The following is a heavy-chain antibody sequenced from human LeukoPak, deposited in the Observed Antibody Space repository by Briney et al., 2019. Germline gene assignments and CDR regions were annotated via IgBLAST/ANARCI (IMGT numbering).Heavy chain of an antibody. CDR3: ARVGIAAPQPSHYGYYYYGMDV. CDR2: IYYSGST. V-gene: IGHV4-30-4*01. D-gene: IGHD6-6*01. J-gene: IGHJ6*02. Sequence: SETLSLTCTVSGGSISSGDYYWSWIRQPPGKGLEWIGYIYYSGSTYYNPSLKSRVTISVDTSKNQFSLKLSSVTAADTAVYYCARVGIAAPQPSHYGYYYYGMDVWGQGTTVTVSS. CDR1: GGSISSGDYY.